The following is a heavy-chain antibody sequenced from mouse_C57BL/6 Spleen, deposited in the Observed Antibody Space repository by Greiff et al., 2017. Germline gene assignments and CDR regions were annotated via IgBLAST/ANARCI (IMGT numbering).Heavy chain of an antibody. J-gene: IGHJ1*03. D-gene: IGHD2-3*01. CDR1: GYAFSSSW. V-gene: IGHV1-82*01. CDR3: AREEGLLRYFDV. Sequence: QVQLQQSGPELVKPGASVKISCKASGYAFSSSWMNWVKQRPGKGLEWIGRIYPGDGDTNYNGKLKGKATLTADKSSSTAYMHLSSRTSEDSAVYVCAREEGLLRYFDVWGTGTTVTGSS. CDR2: IYPGDGDT.